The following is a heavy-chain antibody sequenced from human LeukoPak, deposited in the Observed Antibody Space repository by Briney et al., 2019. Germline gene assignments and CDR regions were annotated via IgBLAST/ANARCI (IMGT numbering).Heavy chain of an antibody. J-gene: IGHJ4*02. D-gene: IGHD5-24*01. CDR1: GFTFSSYA. CDR2: ISYDGSNI. Sequence: SGGSLRLSCAASGFTFSSYAMHWVRQAPGKRQEWVAVISYDGSNIYYADSVKGRFTISRDNSKNTLYLQMNSLRAEDTAVYYCAREVEMATRFFDYWGQGTLVTVSS. V-gene: IGHV3-30-3*01. CDR3: AREVEMATRFFDY.